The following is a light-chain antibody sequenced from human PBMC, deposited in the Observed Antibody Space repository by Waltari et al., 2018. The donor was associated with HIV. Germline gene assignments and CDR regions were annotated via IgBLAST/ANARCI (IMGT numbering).Light chain of an antibody. V-gene: IGLV1-51*01. J-gene: IGLJ1*01. CDR1: STNIGNNP. CDR2: DNN. CDR3: GAWDTSLSAVV. Sequence: QSVLTQPPSVSAAPGQKVTISCPGSSTNIGNNPVPWYQQLPGTAPKLLIYDNNKRPSGIPDRFSASKSGTSATLGITGLQTGDEAEYYCGAWDTSLSAVVFGTGTKVTVL.